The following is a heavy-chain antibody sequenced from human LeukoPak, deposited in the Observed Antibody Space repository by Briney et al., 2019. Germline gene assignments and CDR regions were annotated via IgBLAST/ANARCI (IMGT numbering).Heavy chain of an antibody. D-gene: IGHD6-19*01. CDR2: INPNSGGT. CDR3: ARVAVAGAIFDY. CDR1: GYTFTVYY. J-gene: IGHJ4*02. Sequence: ASVNVSCKASGYTFTVYYMHWVRQAPGQGLEWMGRINPNSGGTDYAQKFQGRVTMTRDTSISTAYMELSRLRSDDTAVYYCARVAVAGAIFDYWGQGTLVTVSS. V-gene: IGHV1-2*06.